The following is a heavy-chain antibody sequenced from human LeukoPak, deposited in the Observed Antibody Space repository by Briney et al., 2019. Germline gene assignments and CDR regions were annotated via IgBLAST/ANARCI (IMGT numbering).Heavy chain of an antibody. Sequence: SETLSLTCAVYGGSFSGYYWSWVRQPPGKGLEWIGEIIHTGSTNYSPSLKSRVTISVDTSKTQFSLKVTSVTATDTAVYYCARRSITGWFDPWGQGTLVTVSS. D-gene: IGHD2-2*01. J-gene: IGHJ5*02. CDR3: ARRSITGWFDP. CDR1: GGSFSGYY. CDR2: IIHTGST. V-gene: IGHV4-34*12.